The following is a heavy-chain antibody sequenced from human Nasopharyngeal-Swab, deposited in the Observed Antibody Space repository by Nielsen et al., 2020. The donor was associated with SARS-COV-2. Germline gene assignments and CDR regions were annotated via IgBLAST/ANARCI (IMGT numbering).Heavy chain of an antibody. J-gene: IGHJ4*02. D-gene: IGHD1-7*01. CDR2: IDHSGST. CDR3: ATNWDYRFDY. Sequence: SETLSLTCAVYGGSFSGYSWSWIRQPPGKGLEWIGEIDHSGSTNYNPSLKSRVTISVDTSKNQFSLKLNSVIAADTAVYYCATNWDYRFDYWGQGTLVTVSS. CDR1: GGSFSGYS. V-gene: IGHV4-34*01.